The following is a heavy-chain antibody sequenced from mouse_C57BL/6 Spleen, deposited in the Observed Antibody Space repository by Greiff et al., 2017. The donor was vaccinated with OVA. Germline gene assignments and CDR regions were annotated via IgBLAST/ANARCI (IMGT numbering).Heavy chain of an antibody. CDR2: IDPSDSYT. CDR3: ARSYYSNYRYFDV. J-gene: IGHJ1*03. CDR1: GYTFTSYW. D-gene: IGHD2-5*01. V-gene: IGHV1-50*01. Sequence: QVQLQQPGAELVKPGASVKLSCKASGYTFTSYWMQWVKQRPGQGLEWIGEIDPSDSYTNYNQKFKGTATLTVDTSSSTAYMQLSSLTSEDSAVYYCARSYYSNYRYFDVWGTGTTVTVSS.